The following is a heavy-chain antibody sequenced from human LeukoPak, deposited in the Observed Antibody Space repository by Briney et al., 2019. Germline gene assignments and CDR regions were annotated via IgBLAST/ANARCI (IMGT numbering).Heavy chain of an antibody. Sequence: GGSLRLSCTVSGFSVSTSGMSWVRQAQGKGLQTISAISVDGQSPYYADSVKGRFTISRDNSKSTLYLQMNSLRVEDTAVYYCAQGVGSGWYPHWGQGSLVSVSS. D-gene: IGHD6-19*01. CDR2: ISVDGQSP. V-gene: IGHV3-23*01. CDR1: GFSVSTSG. J-gene: IGHJ4*02. CDR3: AQGVGSGWYPH.